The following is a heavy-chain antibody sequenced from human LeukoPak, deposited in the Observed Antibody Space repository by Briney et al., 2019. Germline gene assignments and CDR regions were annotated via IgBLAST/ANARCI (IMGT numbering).Heavy chain of an antibody. V-gene: IGHV3-23*01. CDR1: GFTFSSYA. CDR3: AKTGIGYCSTCPHFDY. CDR2: ISGSGGST. Sequence: GGSLRLSCAASGFTFSSYAMSWVRQAPGKGLEWVSAISGSGGSTYYADSVKGRFTISRDNSKNTLYLQMNSLRAEDTAVYYCAKTGIGYCSTCPHFDYWGQGTLVTVSS. J-gene: IGHJ4*02. D-gene: IGHD2-2*01.